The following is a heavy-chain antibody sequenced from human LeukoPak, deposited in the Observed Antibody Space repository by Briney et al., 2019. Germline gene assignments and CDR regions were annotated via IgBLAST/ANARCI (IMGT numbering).Heavy chain of an antibody. V-gene: IGHV3-74*01. CDR2: ADGGGSST. CDR1: GFTFSTHW. Sequence: GGSLRLSCAASGFTFSTHWMHWVRQVPGRGPVWVSRADGGGSSTSYADSVKGRFTISRDNSKNTLYLQMNSLRAEDTAVYYCARDPRGPGMDYWGQGTLVTVSS. D-gene: IGHD3-10*01. J-gene: IGHJ4*02. CDR3: ARDPRGPGMDY.